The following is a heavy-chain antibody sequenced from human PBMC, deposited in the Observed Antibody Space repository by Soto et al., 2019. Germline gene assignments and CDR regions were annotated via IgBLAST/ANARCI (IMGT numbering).Heavy chain of an antibody. CDR1: GYTFTSYG. J-gene: IGHJ6*03. D-gene: IGHD3-10*01. V-gene: IGHV1-18*01. CDR3: ARDPLDGVRGVGRPYYYYYMDV. Sequence: QVQLVQSGAEVKKPGASVKVSCKASGYTFTSYGISWVRQAPGQGLEWMGWISAYNGNTNYAQKLQGRVSMTTDTSTSTAYMELRSLRSDDTAVYYCARDPLDGVRGVGRPYYYYYMDVWGKGTTVTVSS. CDR2: ISAYNGNT.